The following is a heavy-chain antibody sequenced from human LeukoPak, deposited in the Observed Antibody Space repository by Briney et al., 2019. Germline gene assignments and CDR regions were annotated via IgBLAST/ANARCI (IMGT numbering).Heavy chain of an antibody. CDR3: ARDPYGSGSTSFDI. Sequence: GSLRLSCAASGFTFRSYGMHWVRQAPGKGLEWVAVIWYDGSNKYYADSVKGRFTISRDNSKNALYLQMNSLRAEDTAVYYCARDPYGSGSTSFDIWGQGTMVTVSS. V-gene: IGHV3-33*01. CDR2: IWYDGSNK. CDR1: GFTFRSYG. D-gene: IGHD3-10*01. J-gene: IGHJ3*02.